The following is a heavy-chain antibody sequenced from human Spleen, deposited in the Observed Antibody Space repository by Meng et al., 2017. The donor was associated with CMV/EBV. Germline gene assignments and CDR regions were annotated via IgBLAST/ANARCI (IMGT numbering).Heavy chain of an antibody. D-gene: IGHD7-27*01. CDR2: INPNSGAT. J-gene: IGHJ5*02. Sequence: SGYTVIGYYIHWVRQAPGQGLEWIGWINPNSGATNCAQKFLGRVTMTRDTSISTAYMDLSRLRSDDTAVYYCTRDIANWGSSDHFDPWGQGTLVTVSS. CDR3: TRDIANWGSSDHFDP. CDR1: GYTVIGYY. V-gene: IGHV1-2*02.